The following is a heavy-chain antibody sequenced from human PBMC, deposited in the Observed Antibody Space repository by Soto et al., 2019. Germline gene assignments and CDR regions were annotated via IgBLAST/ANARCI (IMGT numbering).Heavy chain of an antibody. Sequence: PGESLKISCKGSGYSFTSYWIGWVRQMPGKGLEWMGIIYPGDSDTRYSPSFQGQVTISADKSISTAYLQWSSLKASDTAMYYCARHGDIVCVVAATGDYAFDIWGPGTIVTVSS. V-gene: IGHV5-51*01. D-gene: IGHD2-15*01. J-gene: IGHJ3*02. CDR2: IYPGDSDT. CDR3: ARHGDIVCVVAATGDYAFDI. CDR1: GYSFTSYW.